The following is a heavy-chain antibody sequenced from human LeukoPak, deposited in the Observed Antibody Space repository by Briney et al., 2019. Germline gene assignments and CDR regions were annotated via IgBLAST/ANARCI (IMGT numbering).Heavy chain of an antibody. V-gene: IGHV3-30*02. Sequence: GGSLRLSCAASGFTFSSYGIHWVRQAPGKGLEWVAFIRYDGGNKYYADSVKGRFTLSRDNSKNTLYLQMNNLRAEGTAIYYCAKDQSSSWYSFDYWGQGTLVTVSS. CDR1: GFTFSSYG. D-gene: IGHD6-13*01. J-gene: IGHJ4*02. CDR3: AKDQSSSWYSFDY. CDR2: IRYDGGNK.